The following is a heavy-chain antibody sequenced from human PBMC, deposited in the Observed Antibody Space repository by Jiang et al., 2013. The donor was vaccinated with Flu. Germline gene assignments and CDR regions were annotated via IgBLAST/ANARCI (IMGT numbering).Heavy chain of an antibody. D-gene: IGHD2-21*01. CDR3: AGDRVVLGA. CDR2: INSDGSST. J-gene: IGHJ5*02. V-gene: IGHV3-74*01. Sequence: GLVWVSRINSDGSSTRYADSVKGRFTISRDNAKNSLYLQMSSLRDEDTAVYYCAGDRVVLGAWGQGTLVTVSS.